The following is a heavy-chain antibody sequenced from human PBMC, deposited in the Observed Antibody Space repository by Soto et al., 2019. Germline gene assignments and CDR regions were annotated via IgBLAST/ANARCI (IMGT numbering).Heavy chain of an antibody. CDR3: ARDGDWGYCSSTSCPGHYCYGMDV. CDR1: GGSIGSVDCY. J-gene: IGHJ6*02. V-gene: IGHV4-30-4*08. Sequence: PSLPIPATSTASGGSIGSVDCYRIWIRKPPRKGLEWIGYIYYSGSTYYNPSLNSRVTISVDTSKNQFSLKLSSVTAADTAVYYCARDGDWGYCSSTSCPGHYCYGMDVWGQGTTVTVS. CDR2: IYYSGST. D-gene: IGHD2-2*01.